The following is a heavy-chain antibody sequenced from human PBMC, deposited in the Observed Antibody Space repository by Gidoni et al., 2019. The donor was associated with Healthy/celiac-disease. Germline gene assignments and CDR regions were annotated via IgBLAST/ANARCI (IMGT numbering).Heavy chain of an antibody. Sequence: QLQPVQSGPEVKKPGTSVKVPCQASGFTFTSSAVQWVRQARGQRLEWIGWIVVGSGNTNYAQKFQERVTITRDMSTSTAYMELSSLRSEDTAVYYCAAEIGVPAAFDYWGQGTLVTVSS. CDR1: GFTFTSSA. J-gene: IGHJ4*02. CDR2: IVVGSGNT. CDR3: AAEIGVPAAFDY. V-gene: IGHV1-58*01. D-gene: IGHD2-2*01.